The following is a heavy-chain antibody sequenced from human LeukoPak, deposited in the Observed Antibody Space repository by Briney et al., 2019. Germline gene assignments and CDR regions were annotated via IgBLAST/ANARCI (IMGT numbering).Heavy chain of an antibody. CDR1: GGSISSSSYY. D-gene: IGHD3-22*01. CDR2: IYYSGST. CDR3: ASLNYYDSSGYLYFDY. Sequence: SETLSLTCTVSGGSISSSSYYWGWIRQPPGKGLEWIGSIYYSGSTYYNPSLKSRVTISVDTSKNQFSLKLSSVTAADTAVYYCASLNYYDSSGYLYFDYWGQGTLVTVSS. V-gene: IGHV4-39*01. J-gene: IGHJ4*02.